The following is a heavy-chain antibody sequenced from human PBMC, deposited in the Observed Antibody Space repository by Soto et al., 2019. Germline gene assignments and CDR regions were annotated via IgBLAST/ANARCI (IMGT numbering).Heavy chain of an antibody. J-gene: IGHJ4*02. Sequence: ASVKVSCKASGFTFTSYGFSWVRQAPGQGLEWMGWISAYNGNKNYAQKFQDRVTLTTDTSTSTVYMELRSLISDDTAVYYCARAPYYDFWSGYPFPYYWGQGTLVTVSS. CDR2: ISAYNGNK. V-gene: IGHV1-18*01. CDR1: GFTFTSYG. D-gene: IGHD3-3*01. CDR3: ARAPYYDFWSGYPFPYY.